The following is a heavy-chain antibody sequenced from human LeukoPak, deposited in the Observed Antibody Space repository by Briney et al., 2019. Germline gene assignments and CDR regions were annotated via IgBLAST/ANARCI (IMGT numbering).Heavy chain of an antibody. V-gene: IGHV1-24*01. CDR2: FDPEDGET. J-gene: IGHJ4*02. D-gene: IGHD3-3*01. CDR3: ATGTKGLRFLEWLHTFDY. CDR1: GYTLTELS. Sequence: ASVKVSCXVSGYTLTELSMHWVRQAPGKGLEWMGGFDPEDGETIYAQKFQGRVTMTEDTSTGTAYMELSSLRSEDTTVYYCATGTKGLRFLEWLHTFDYWGQGTLVTVSS.